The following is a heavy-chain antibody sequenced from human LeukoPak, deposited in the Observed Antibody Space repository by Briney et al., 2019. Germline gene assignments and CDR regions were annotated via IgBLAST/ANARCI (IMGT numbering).Heavy chain of an antibody. J-gene: IGHJ4*02. CDR2: SSSSSSYI. Sequence: GSLRLSCAASGFTFSSYSMNWVRQAPGKGLEWVSSSSSSSSYIYYADSVKGRFTISRDNAKNSLYLQMNSLRAEDTAVYYCARDDGVVLPAGYYFDYWGQGTLVTVSS. CDR3: ARDDGVVLPAGYYFDY. D-gene: IGHD2-2*01. V-gene: IGHV3-21*01. CDR1: GFTFSSYS.